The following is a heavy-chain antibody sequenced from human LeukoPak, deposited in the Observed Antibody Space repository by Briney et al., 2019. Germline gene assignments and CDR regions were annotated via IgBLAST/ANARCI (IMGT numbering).Heavy chain of an antibody. CDR2: INHSGST. J-gene: IGHJ6*03. V-gene: IGHV4-34*01. CDR3: ARADLIKKKQQLSWFDYYYYYMDV. CDR1: GGSFSGYY. Sequence: PSETLSLTCAVYGGSFSGYYWSWIRQPPGKGLEWIGEINHSGSTNYNPSLKSRVTISVDTSKNQFSLKLSSVTAADTAVYYCARADLIKKKQQLSWFDYYYYYMDVWGKGTTVTISS. D-gene: IGHD6-13*01.